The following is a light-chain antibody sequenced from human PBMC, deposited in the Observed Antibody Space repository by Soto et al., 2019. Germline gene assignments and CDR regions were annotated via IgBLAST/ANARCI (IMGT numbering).Light chain of an antibody. Sequence: QMTQSPSTVSASVGDSVTITCRASQSVNTWLAWYQLKPGKAPRLLIYKASTLESGVPSRFSSSVSGTEFTITISSLQPDDIATDYCQQYDHYRTFGQGTKV. CDR1: QSVNTW. CDR3: QQYDHYRT. CDR2: KAS. V-gene: IGKV1-5*03. J-gene: IGKJ1*01.